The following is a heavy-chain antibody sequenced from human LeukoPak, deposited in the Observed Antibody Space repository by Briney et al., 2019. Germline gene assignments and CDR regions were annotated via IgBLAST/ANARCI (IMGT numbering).Heavy chain of an antibody. CDR2: IYYTGST. CDR3: ATFRPGGYIHN. CDR1: GGSISSDY. V-gene: IGHV4-59*01. D-gene: IGHD2-21*01. J-gene: IGHJ1*01. Sequence: SETLSLTCTVSGGSISSDYWIWIRQPPGKRLQWIGYIYYTGSTNYDASLKSRVTILLDTSKNQFSLKLTSVTAADTAVYYCATFRPGGYIHNWGQGTLVTVSS.